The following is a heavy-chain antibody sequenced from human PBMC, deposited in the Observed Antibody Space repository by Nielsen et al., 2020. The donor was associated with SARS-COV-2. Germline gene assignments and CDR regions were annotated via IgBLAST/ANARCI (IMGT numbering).Heavy chain of an antibody. D-gene: IGHD6-13*01. CDR1: GGSISSSNW. CDR3: ARDYSSSSAGMDV. CDR2: IYHSGST. J-gene: IGHJ6*02. V-gene: IGHV4-4*02. Sequence: SETLSLTCAVSGGSISSSNWWSWVRPPPGKGLEWIGEIYHSGSTNYNPSLKGRVTISVDKSKNQFSLKLSSVTAADTAVYYCARDYSSSSAGMDVWGQGTTVTVSS.